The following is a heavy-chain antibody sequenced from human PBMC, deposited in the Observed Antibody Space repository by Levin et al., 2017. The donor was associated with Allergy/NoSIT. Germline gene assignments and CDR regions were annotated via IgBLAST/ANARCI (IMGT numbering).Heavy chain of an antibody. CDR3: ARALGTTVTTASGY. J-gene: IGHJ4*02. CDR1: GFTFSSYS. V-gene: IGHV3-48*02. Sequence: GESLKISCAASGFTFSSYSMSWVRQAPGKGLEWFAYISSSSSSIYYADSVTGRFTISRDNAKNSLYLQMNSLRDEDTAVYYCARALGTTVTTASGYWGQVTLVPVSS. D-gene: IGHD4-17*01. CDR2: ISSSSSSI.